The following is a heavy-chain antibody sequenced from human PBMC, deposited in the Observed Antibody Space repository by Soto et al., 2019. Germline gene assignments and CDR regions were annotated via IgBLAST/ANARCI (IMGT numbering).Heavy chain of an antibody. J-gene: IGHJ4*02. CDR3: ARIPGSDYSDPHDY. CDR2: ITHAGRP. D-gene: IGHD4-17*01. Sequence: QVQLQQWGAGLLKPSETLSLTCAVYGGSFSGYHWTWIRQPPGRGLDWIGEITHAGRPNYSPSLKSRVTNFGETSKNQFPLDLKSVTAADTAVYYCARIPGSDYSDPHDYWAQGTLVTVSS. CDR1: GGSFSGYH. V-gene: IGHV4-34*01.